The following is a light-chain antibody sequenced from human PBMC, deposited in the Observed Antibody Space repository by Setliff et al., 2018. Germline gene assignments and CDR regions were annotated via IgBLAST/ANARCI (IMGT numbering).Light chain of an antibody. CDR2: EVS. CDR3: AAWDDSLLGYV. Sequence: ALTQPAAVSGSPGQSITISCTGTSSDVGGYDYVSWYQQHPGKAPKLMIYEVSKRPSGVSDRFSGSKSANTASLTISGLQTEDEADYYCAAWDDSLLGYVFGTGTKVTVL. J-gene: IGLJ1*01. V-gene: IGLV2-14*01. CDR1: SSDVGGYDY.